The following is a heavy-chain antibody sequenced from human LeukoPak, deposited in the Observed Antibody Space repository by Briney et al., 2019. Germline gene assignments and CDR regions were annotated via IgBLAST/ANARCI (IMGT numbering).Heavy chain of an antibody. Sequence: VGSLRLSCAASGFTFSDYYMSWIRQAPGKGLEWVSYISSSGSTIYYADSVKGRFTISRDNAKNSLYLQMNSLRAEDTAVYYCARSMVRGVISDWGQGTLVTVSS. CDR3: ARSMVRGVISD. J-gene: IGHJ4*02. D-gene: IGHD3-10*01. CDR1: GFTFSDYY. V-gene: IGHV3-11*04. CDR2: ISSSGSTI.